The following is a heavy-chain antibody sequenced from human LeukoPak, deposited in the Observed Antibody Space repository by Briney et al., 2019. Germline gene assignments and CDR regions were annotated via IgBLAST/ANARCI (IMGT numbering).Heavy chain of an antibody. CDR1: GYTFTSYG. Sequence: ASVKVSCKASGYTFTSYGISWVRQAPGQGLEWMGWMNPNSGNTGYAQKFQGRVTMTRNTSISTAYMELSSLRSEDTAVYYCAREARRGYSYGFSYWGQGTLVTVSS. D-gene: IGHD5-18*01. CDR2: MNPNSGNT. CDR3: AREARRGYSYGFSY. J-gene: IGHJ4*02. V-gene: IGHV1-8*02.